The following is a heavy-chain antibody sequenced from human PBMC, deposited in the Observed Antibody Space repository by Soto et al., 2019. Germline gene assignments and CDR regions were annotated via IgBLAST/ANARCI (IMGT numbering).Heavy chain of an antibody. CDR1: GFTFSGSA. D-gene: IGHD5-12*01. CDR2: IRSKANSYAT. V-gene: IGHV3-73*01. J-gene: IGHJ4*02. Sequence: GGSLGLSCAASGFTFSGSAMHWVRQASGKGLEWVGRIRSKANSYATAYAASVKGRFTISRDDSKNTAYLQMNSLKTEDTAVYYCTCGVIVATELRRDYWGQGTLVTVSS. CDR3: TCGVIVATELRRDY.